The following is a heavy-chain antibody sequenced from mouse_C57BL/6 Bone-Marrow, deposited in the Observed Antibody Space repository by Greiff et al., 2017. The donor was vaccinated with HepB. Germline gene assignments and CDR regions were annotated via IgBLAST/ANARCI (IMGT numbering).Heavy chain of an antibody. D-gene: IGHD2-3*01. CDR1: GYTFTDYY. CDR3: ARRGGYYVAY. CDR2: INPYNGGT. V-gene: IGHV1-19*01. Sequence: DVKLQESGPVLVKPGASVKMSCKASGYTFTDYYMNWVKQSHGKSLEWIGVINPYNGGTSYNQKFKGKATLTVDKSSSTAYMELNSLTSEDSAVYYCARRGGYYVAYWGQGTLVTVSA. J-gene: IGHJ3*01.